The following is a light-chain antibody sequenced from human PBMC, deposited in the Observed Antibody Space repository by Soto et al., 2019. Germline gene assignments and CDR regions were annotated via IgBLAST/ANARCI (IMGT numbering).Light chain of an antibody. J-gene: IGKJ4*01. CDR2: ATS. CDR1: QSVGNN. CDR3: QQYGDWPLT. V-gene: IGKV3-15*01. Sequence: EIVVTQSPATLSVSPGERATLSCRASQSVGNNFAWYQQKPGQAPRLLIFATSTRATGVPARFSGSGSGTEFTLTISSLQSEDYYCQQYGDWPLTFGGGAKVEI.